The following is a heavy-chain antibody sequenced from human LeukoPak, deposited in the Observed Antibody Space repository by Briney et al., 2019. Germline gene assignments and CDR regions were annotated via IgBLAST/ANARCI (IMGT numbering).Heavy chain of an antibody. CDR2: ISYSGST. CDR3: AREVAAAGTNWFDP. CDR1: GGSISSYF. D-gene: IGHD6-13*01. V-gene: IGHV4-59*12. J-gene: IGHJ5*02. Sequence: SETLSLTCTVSGGSISSYFWSWIRQPPGKGLEWIGYISYSGSTNNNPSLKSRVTISLDTSKNQFSLKLSSVTAADTAVYYCAREVAAAGTNWFDPWGQGTLVTVSS.